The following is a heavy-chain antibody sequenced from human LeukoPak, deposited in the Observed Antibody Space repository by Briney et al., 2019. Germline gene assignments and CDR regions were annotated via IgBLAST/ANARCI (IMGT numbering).Heavy chain of an antibody. V-gene: IGHV5-51*01. CDR3: ARLFAPTVAAAGRYYFDY. Sequence: GAPDARYSPSFQGQVTISADKSISTAYLQWSSLKASDTAMYYCARLFAPTVAAAGRYYFDYWGQGTLVTVSS. J-gene: IGHJ4*02. CDR2: GAPDA. D-gene: IGHD6-13*01.